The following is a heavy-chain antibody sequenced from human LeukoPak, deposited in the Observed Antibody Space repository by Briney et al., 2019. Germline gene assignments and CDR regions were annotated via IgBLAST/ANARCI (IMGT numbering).Heavy chain of an antibody. J-gene: IGHJ4*02. CDR1: GFTFSSYA. CDR2: ISYDGSNK. Sequence: PGGSLRLSCAASGFTFSSYAMHWVRQAPGKGLEWVAVISYDGSNKYYADSVKGRFTISRDNSKNTLYLQMNSLRAEDTAVYYCARVGSGSYTFGYWGQGTLVTVSS. D-gene: IGHD3-10*01. V-gene: IGHV3-30*04. CDR3: ARVGSGSYTFGY.